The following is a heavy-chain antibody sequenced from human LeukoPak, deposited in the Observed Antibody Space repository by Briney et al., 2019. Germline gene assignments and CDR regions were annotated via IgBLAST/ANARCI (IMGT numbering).Heavy chain of an antibody. CDR3: TRVKLWRAGSGSYYLYYYYMDV. Sequence: SETLSLTCAVYGGSFSGYYLSWIRQPPGKGLEWIGETNHSGSTNYNPSLKSRVTISVDTSKNQFSLKPSSVTAADTAVYYCTRVKLWRAGSGSYYLYYYYMDVWGKGTTVTVSS. V-gene: IGHV4-34*01. CDR2: TNHSGST. J-gene: IGHJ6*03. CDR1: GGSFSGYY. D-gene: IGHD3-10*01.